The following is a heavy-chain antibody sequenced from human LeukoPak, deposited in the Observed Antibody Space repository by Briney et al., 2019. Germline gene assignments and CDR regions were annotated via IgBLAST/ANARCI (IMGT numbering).Heavy chain of an antibody. Sequence: PSETPSLTCAVYGGSFSGYYWSWIRQPPGKGLEWIGEINHSGSTNYNPSLKSRVTISVDTSKNQFSLKLSSVTAADTAVYYCARERVSWYRSNAFDIWGQGTMVTVSS. CDR3: ARERVSWYRSNAFDI. V-gene: IGHV4-34*01. J-gene: IGHJ3*02. CDR2: INHSGST. D-gene: IGHD6-13*01. CDR1: GGSFSGYY.